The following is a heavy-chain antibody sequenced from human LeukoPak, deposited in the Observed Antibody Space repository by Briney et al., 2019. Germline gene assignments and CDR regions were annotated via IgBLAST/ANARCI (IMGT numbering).Heavy chain of an antibody. V-gene: IGHV3-30*18. D-gene: IGHD3-10*01. J-gene: IGHJ5*02. CDR3: AKDGPNSWFGEAT. CDR2: ISYDGSIK. CDR1: GFTFSSYC. Sequence: PGRSLRLSCAASGFTFSSYCMHWVRQAPRKGLEWITLISYDGSIKYYADSVKGRFTISRDNSKNTLYLQMNSLRAEDTAVYYCAKDGPNSWFGEATWGQGTLVTVSS.